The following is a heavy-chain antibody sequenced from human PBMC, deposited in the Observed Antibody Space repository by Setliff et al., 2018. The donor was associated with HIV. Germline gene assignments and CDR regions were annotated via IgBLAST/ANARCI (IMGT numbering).Heavy chain of an antibody. J-gene: IGHJ4*02. Sequence: SVKVSCKPSGNPPRNNVINWVRQAPGQGLEWVGSLIPALGEPHYAQSVQGRAAITADDSTHTAYLELVNLRSLDTATYYCGRGTLYGVSDYWGPGTLVTAPQ. CDR2: LIPALGEP. D-gene: IGHD3-3*01. CDR3: GRGTLYGVSDY. CDR1: GNPPRNNV. V-gene: IGHV1-69*11.